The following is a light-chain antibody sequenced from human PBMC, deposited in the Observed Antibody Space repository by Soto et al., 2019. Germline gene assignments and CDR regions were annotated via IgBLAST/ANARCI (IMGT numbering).Light chain of an antibody. V-gene: IGKV3D-20*01. CDR2: DAT. Sequence: VVLTQFPGTLSLSPGETATLSCGASQRVSNNFLGWYQQKPGLPPRLLIYDATSRANGIPERFSGRGSGTHFTLTISRLEPEDFAVYYCQQYGSTPWTFGRGTKGISN. CDR1: QRVSNNF. J-gene: IGKJ1*01. CDR3: QQYGSTPWT.